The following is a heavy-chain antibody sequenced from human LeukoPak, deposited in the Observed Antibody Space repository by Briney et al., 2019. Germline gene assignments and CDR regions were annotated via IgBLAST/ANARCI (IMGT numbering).Heavy chain of an antibody. CDR1: GGSISSYY. CDR3: ARHRSYYCSGGSCYSLAYSTKYYFDY. Sequence: SETLSLTCTVSGGSISSYYWSWIRQPPGKGLEWIGYIYYSGSTNYNPSLKSRVTISVDTSKNQFSLKLSSVTAADTAVYYCARHRSYYCSGGSCYSLAYSTKYYFDYWGQGTLVTVSS. V-gene: IGHV4-59*01. CDR2: IYYSGST. J-gene: IGHJ4*02. D-gene: IGHD2-15*01.